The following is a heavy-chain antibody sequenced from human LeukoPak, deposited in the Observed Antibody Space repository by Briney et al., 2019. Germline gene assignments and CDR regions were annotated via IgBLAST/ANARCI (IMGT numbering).Heavy chain of an antibody. Sequence: GSSLRSSCAAAGFTFSSYGMHWVRKAPDKRLGRVVVLSDDGSNKYYADSVNGRFTISRDNSRTTLYQQMNSLTAETTAYYYCAREGRCGWYWVDYWGQGTLVTVSS. CDR2: LSDDGSNK. V-gene: IGHV3-33*05. D-gene: IGHD6-19*01. CDR3: AREGRCGWYWVDY. J-gene: IGHJ4*02. CDR1: GFTFSSYG.